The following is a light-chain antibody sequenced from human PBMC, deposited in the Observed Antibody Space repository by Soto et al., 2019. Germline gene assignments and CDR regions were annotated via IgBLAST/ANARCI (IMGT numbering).Light chain of an antibody. CDR2: WAS. CDR3: QQYYSTPRT. CDR1: QSVLYSSNNKNY. J-gene: IGKJ1*01. V-gene: IGKV4-1*01. Sequence: DIVMTQSPDSLAVSLGESATINCKSSQSVLYSSNNKNYLAWYQQKPGQPPKLLIYWASTRESGVPDRFSGSGSGTDFTLTISSLQAEDVAVYYCQQYYSTPRTFXQGTKV.